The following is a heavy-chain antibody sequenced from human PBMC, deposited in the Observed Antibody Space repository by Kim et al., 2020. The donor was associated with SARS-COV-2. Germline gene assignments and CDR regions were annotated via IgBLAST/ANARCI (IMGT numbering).Heavy chain of an antibody. CDR3: AKSWRDNWNEDYGMDV. V-gene: IGHV3-33*06. CDR1: GFTFSSYG. Sequence: GGSLRLSCAASGFTFSSYGMHWVRQAPGKGLEWVAVIWYDGSNKYYADSVKGRFTISRDNSKNTLYLQMNSLRAEDTAVYYCAKSWRDNWNEDYGMDVWGQGTTVTVSS. CDR2: IWYDGSNK. J-gene: IGHJ6*02. D-gene: IGHD1-1*01.